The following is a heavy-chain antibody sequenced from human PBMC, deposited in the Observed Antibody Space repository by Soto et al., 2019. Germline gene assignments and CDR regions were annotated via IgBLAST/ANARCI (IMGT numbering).Heavy chain of an antibody. Sequence: GESLKISCKGSGYSFSNYWIGWVRQMPGKGLEWMGIIYPGDSDTRYSPSFQGQVTISADKSINTAYLQWSSLKASDTAMYYCAIPPHREQRLEHFQHWGQGTLVTVSS. CDR2: IYPGDSDT. V-gene: IGHV5-51*01. D-gene: IGHD6-25*01. CDR3: AIPPHREQRLEHFQH. J-gene: IGHJ1*01. CDR1: GYSFSNYW.